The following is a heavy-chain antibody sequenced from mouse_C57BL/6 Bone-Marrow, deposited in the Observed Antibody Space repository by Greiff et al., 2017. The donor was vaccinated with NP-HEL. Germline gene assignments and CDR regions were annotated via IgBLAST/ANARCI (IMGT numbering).Heavy chain of an antibody. CDR3: ANRQLRLPFAY. CDR2: IYPRSGNT. V-gene: IGHV1-81*01. D-gene: IGHD3-2*02. Sequence: QVQLKESGAELARPGASVKLSCKASGYTFTSYGISWVKQRTGQGLEWIGEIYPRSGNTYYNEKFKGKATLTADKSSSTAYMELRSLTSEDSAVYFCANRQLRLPFAYWGQGTLVTVSA. J-gene: IGHJ3*01. CDR1: GYTFTSYG.